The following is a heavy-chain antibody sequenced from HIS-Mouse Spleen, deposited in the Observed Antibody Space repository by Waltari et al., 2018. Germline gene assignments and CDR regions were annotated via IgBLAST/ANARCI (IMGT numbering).Heavy chain of an antibody. CDR1: GGSISSSRYY. J-gene: IGHJ2*01. CDR2: IYYSGST. Sequence: QLQLQESGPGLVKPSETLSLTCTASGGSISSSRYYWGWIRQPPGKGLGWIGSIYYSGSTYYNPSLKSRVTISVDTSKNQFSLKLSSVTAADTAVYYCAREIPYSSSWYDWYFDLWGRGTLVTVSS. CDR3: AREIPYSSSWYDWYFDL. V-gene: IGHV4-39*07. D-gene: IGHD6-13*01.